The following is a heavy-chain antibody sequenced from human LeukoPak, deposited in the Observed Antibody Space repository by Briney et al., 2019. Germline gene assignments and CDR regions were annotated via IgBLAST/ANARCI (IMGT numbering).Heavy chain of an antibody. D-gene: IGHD5-18*01. Sequence: SETLSLTCGVSGGSISGTNWWSWVRQPPGQGLEWIGEISLAGQTNYNPSLKSRVTISVDTSKNQFSLKLSSVTAADTAVYYCARQEIQLWLPAHFDYWGQGTLVTVSS. CDR1: GGSISGTNW. V-gene: IGHV4-4*02. CDR2: ISLAGQT. J-gene: IGHJ4*02. CDR3: ARQEIQLWLPAHFDY.